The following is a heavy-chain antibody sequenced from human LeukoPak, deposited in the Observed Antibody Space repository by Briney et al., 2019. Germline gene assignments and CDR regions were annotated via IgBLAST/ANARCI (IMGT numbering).Heavy chain of an antibody. J-gene: IGHJ4*02. V-gene: IGHV3-66*01. CDR2: IYSGGST. CDR1: GFTVSSNY. CDR3: ARAAGSALDYFDY. D-gene: IGHD6-13*01. Sequence: GGFLRLSCAASGFTVSSNYMSWVRQAPGKGLEWVSVIYSGGSTYYADSVKGRFTISRDNSKNTLYLQMNSLRAEDTAVYYCARAAGSALDYFDYWGQGTLVTVSS.